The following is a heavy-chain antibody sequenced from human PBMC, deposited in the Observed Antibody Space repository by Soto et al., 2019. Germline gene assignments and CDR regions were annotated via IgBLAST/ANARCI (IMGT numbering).Heavy chain of an antibody. CDR1: GGSFSGYY. CDR2: INHSGST. V-gene: IGHV4-34*01. D-gene: IGHD6-13*01. Sequence: SETLSLTCAVYGGSFSGYYWSWIRQPPGKGLEWIGEINHSGSTNYNPSLKSRVTISVDTSKNQFSLKLTSVTAADTAVYYCARVGYSSSWYRRGAFDIWGQGTMVTVSS. CDR3: ARVGYSSSWYRRGAFDI. J-gene: IGHJ3*02.